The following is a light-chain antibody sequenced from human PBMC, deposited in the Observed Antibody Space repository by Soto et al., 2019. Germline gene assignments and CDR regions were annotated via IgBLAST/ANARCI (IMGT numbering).Light chain of an antibody. V-gene: IGKV3-15*01. CDR2: GAS. CDR1: QRVSSN. CDR3: QQYNNSPSMYT. J-gene: IGKJ2*01. Sequence: EIVMTQSPATLSVSPGERATLSCRASQRVSSNLAWYQQKPGQAPRLLIYGASTRATGIPARFSGSGSGTEFTLTISSLQSEDFAVYYCQQYNNSPSMYTFGQGTKLEIK.